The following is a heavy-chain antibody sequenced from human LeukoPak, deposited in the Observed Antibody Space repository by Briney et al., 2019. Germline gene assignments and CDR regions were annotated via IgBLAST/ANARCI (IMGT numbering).Heavy chain of an antibody. D-gene: IGHD3-10*01. J-gene: IGHJ4*02. V-gene: IGHV1-2*02. CDR1: GYTFTGYY. CDR2: INPKNGGS. Sequence: ASVKVSCKASGYTFTGYYMHWVRQAPGQGLEWVGWINPKNGGSNYAQKFQGRVTMTRDRSISTAYMELSRLTSDDTAVYYCARTMVRGVITKYYFDYWGQGTLVTVSS. CDR3: ARTMVRGVITKYYFDY.